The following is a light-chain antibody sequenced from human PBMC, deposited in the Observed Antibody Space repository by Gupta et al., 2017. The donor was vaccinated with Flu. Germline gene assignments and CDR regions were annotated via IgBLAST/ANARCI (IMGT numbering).Light chain of an antibody. CDR2: DDC. Sequence: SYVLTPPPPVSVAPGQTARITCGGNNSGSKSVHWYQQKPGQAPVLVVYDDCGRPSGIPGRFSGSNSGNTATLTISRVEDGDEADDYCQVYYINSDLWVFGGGTKLTV. J-gene: IGLJ3*02. V-gene: IGLV3-21*02. CDR1: NSGSKS. CDR3: QVYYINSDLWV.